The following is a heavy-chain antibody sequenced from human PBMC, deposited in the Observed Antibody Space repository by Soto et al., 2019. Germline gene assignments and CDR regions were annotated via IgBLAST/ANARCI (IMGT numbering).Heavy chain of an antibody. V-gene: IGHV3-74*01. CDR2: VDSAGSGT. CDR1: GITFSGFW. CDR3: ATVFEH. Sequence: VPLVESGGGSVQPGGSLRLSCVASGITFSGFWMHWVRQVPGKGLVWVARVDSAGSGTSYADSVKGRFTISRDNAKNTLSLQMDSLRVEDTAEYYCATVFEHWGQGIPVTVSS. J-gene: IGHJ4*02.